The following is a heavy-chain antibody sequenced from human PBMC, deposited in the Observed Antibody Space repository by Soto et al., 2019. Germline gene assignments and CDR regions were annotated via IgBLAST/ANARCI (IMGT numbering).Heavy chain of an antibody. CDR3: AISTYDNKFLYYGIDV. J-gene: IGHJ6*02. V-gene: IGHV1-69*02. CDR2: TIPILGIT. D-gene: IGHD3-22*01. Sequence: QVQLVQSGAEVKEPGSLLQVSCKASGGTFNSHTISWVRLAPGQGLEWMGRTIPILGITNYEQNFQGRLTLTADTSTRAASMEWSSLRSEDTAVYYCAISTYDNKFLYYGIDVWGQGDTVTVSS. CDR1: GGTFNSHT.